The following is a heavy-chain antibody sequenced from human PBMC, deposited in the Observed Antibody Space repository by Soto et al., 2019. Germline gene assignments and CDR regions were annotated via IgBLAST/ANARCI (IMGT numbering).Heavy chain of an antibody. V-gene: IGHV1-18*04. D-gene: IGHD3-10*01. CDR2: ISAYNGNT. J-gene: IGHJ6*02. CDR3: ARYYNWIHYYYYGMDV. Sequence: ASVKVSCKASGYTFTIYGISCVLQSPLRGLEWMGWISAYNGNTNYAQKLQGRVTMTTDTSTSTAYMELRSPRSDDTAVYYCARYYNWIHYYYYGMDVWGQGTTVTVSS. CDR1: GYTFTIYG.